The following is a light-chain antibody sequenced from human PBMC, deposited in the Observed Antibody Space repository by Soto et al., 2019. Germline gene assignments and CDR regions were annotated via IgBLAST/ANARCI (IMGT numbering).Light chain of an antibody. CDR1: SSNIGKNS. Sequence: QSVLTQPPSVSAATGQRVSISCSGGSSNIGKNSVSWYQQLPATAPKLLIYDDHQRRSGIPDRFSASKSGTSATLDITGLQPADEADYYCATWDLTLSAGVLFGGCTQLTGL. V-gene: IGLV1-51*01. CDR2: DDH. CDR3: ATWDLTLSAGVL. J-gene: IGLJ7*01.